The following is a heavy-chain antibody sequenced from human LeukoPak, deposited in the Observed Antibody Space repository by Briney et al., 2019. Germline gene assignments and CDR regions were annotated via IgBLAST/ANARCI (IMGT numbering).Heavy chain of an antibody. V-gene: IGHV3-74*01. CDR2: INSDGSST. Sequence: GGSLRLSCAASGFTFSTYNMNWVRQAPGKGLVWVSRINSDGSSTSYADSVKGRFTISRDNAKNTLYLQMNSLRAEDTAVYYCARPSRVRGVPYYFDYWGQGTLVTVSS. D-gene: IGHD3-10*01. J-gene: IGHJ4*02. CDR1: GFTFSTYN. CDR3: ARPSRVRGVPYYFDY.